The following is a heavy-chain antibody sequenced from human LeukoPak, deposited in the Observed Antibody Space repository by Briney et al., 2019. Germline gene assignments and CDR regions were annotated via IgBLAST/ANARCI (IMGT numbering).Heavy chain of an antibody. D-gene: IGHD2-15*01. J-gene: IGHJ6*02. V-gene: IGHV4-59*01. CDR2: IYYSGST. CDR1: GGSISSYY. CDR3: ARDRLRYCSGGSCNELRDYYGMDV. Sequence: PSETLSLTCTVSGGSISSYYWSWIRQPPGKGLEWIGYIYYSGSTNYNPSLNSRVTISVDTSKNQFSLKLSSVTAADTAVYYCARDRLRYCSGGSCNELRDYYGMDVWGQGTTVTVSS.